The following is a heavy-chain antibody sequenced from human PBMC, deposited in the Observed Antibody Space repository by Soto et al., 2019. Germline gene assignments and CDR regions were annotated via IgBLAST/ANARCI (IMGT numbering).Heavy chain of an antibody. V-gene: IGHV5-10-1*01. CDR1: GYRFTRYW. CDR2: IDPSDSYT. CDR3: ASKAYHYYYGMDV. Sequence: GESLKIPCAVSGYRFTRYWISWVRQMPGKGLEWMGRIDPSDSYTNYSPSFQGHVTISADKSISTAYLQWSSLKASDTAMYYCASKAYHYYYGMDVWGQGTTVTVSS. J-gene: IGHJ6*02.